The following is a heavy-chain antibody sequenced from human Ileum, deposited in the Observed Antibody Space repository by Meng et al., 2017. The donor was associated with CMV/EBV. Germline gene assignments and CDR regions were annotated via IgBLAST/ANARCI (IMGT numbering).Heavy chain of an antibody. V-gene: IGHV4-61*02. CDR2: IHTSGST. D-gene: IGHD6-13*01. J-gene: IGHJ4*02. Sequence: QVVLQGAGLRLLKRSQTLSLICTSPVGSIISGSHYWSWIRQSAGKGLEWIGRIHTSGSTNYNPSFESRVTISIDTSRNQFSLKLTSVTAADPAVYFCARGKAVGTGHWGQGTLVTVSS. CDR3: ARGKAVGTGH. CDR1: VGSIISGSHY.